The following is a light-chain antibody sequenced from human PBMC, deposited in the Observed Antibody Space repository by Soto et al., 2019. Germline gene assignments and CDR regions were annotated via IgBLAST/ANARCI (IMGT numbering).Light chain of an antibody. J-gene: IGKJ2*01. Sequence: EIVLTQSPGTLSLSPGERATLSCRASQSVSSTYFAWYQQKPGQAPRLLIYGASFRATGIPDRFSGSGSGTDFTLTITRLEPEDFAVYYRQQYGDSPLYTFGQGTKLEIK. CDR2: GAS. CDR3: QQYGDSPLYT. CDR1: QSVSSTY. V-gene: IGKV3-20*01.